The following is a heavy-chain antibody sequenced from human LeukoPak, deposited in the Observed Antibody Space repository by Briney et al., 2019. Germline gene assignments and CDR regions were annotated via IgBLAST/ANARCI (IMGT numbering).Heavy chain of an antibody. CDR2: IYYSGST. CDR3: ARGSRGYTYG. D-gene: IGHD5-18*01. V-gene: IGHV4-61*01. Sequence: SETLSLTCTVSGASVSSGSYYWSWIRQPPGKGLEWIGYIYYSGSTNYSPSLKSRVTISVDTSKNQFSLKLSSVTAADTAVYYCARGSRGYTYGWGQGTLVTVSS. CDR1: GASVSSGSYY. J-gene: IGHJ4*02.